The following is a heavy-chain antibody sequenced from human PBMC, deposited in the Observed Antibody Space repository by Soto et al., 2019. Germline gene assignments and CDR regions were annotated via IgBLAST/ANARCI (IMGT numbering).Heavy chain of an antibody. Sequence: GGSLRLSCAASGFTVSSNYMSWVRQAPGKGLEWVANISPDGSEEYYLDSVKGRFTISRDNAKNSVYLQMNSLVGDDTAVYFCARENWFYDYWGQGTPVTVSS. CDR3: ARENWFYDY. V-gene: IGHV3-7*01. D-gene: IGHD3-10*01. J-gene: IGHJ4*02. CDR2: ISPDGSEE. CDR1: GFTVSSNY.